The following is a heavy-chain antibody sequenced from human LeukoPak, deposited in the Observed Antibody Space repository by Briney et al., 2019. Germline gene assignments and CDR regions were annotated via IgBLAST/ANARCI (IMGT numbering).Heavy chain of an antibody. CDR2: ISGSGGST. D-gene: IGHD3-22*01. V-gene: IGHV3-23*01. J-gene: IGHJ2*01. CDR3: ANRAYDDWYFDL. Sequence: GGSLRLSCEASGFTFSSYGMSWVRQAPGKGLEWVSIISGSGGSTYYADSVKGRFTISRDNSKNTLYLQMNSLRAEDTAIYYCANRAYDDWYFDLWGRGTLVTVSS. CDR1: GFTFSSYG.